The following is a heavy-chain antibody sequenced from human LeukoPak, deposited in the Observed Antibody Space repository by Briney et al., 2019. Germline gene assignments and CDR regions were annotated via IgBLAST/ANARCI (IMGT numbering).Heavy chain of an antibody. CDR3: ARDNTARYFDY. CDR2: INWNGGST. J-gene: IGHJ4*02. V-gene: IGHV3-20*04. D-gene: IGHD5-18*01. CDR1: GFTFDDYG. Sequence: GGSLRLSCAASGFTFDDYGMSCVRQAPGKGLEWVSGINWNGGSTGYADSVKGRFTISGDNAKNSLYLQMNSLRAEDTALYYCARDNTARYFDYWGQGTLVTVSS.